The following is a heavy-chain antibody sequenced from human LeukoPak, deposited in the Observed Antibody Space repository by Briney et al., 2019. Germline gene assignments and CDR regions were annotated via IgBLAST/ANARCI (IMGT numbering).Heavy chain of an antibody. Sequence: SETLSLTCTVSGGSISSYYWSWIRQPAGKGLEWIGRIYTSGSTNYNPSLKSRVTMSVDTSKNQFSLKLSSVTAADTAVYYCARGVHNWNYYDSSDYYGDWFDSWGQGNLVTVSS. CDR1: GGSISSYY. V-gene: IGHV4-4*07. CDR3: ARGVHNWNYYDSSDYYGDWFDS. J-gene: IGHJ5*01. CDR2: IYTSGST. D-gene: IGHD3-22*01.